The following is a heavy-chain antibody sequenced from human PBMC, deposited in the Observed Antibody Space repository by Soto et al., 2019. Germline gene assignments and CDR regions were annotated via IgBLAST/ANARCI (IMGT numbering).Heavy chain of an antibody. CDR3: ARDLWCGYSGYDRNWFDS. D-gene: IGHD5-12*01. CDR2: INPSGGST. CDR1: GYTFTSYY. J-gene: IGHJ5*01. Sequence: ASVKVSCKASGYTFTSYYMHWVRQAPGQGLEWMGIINPSGGSTSYAQKFQGRVTMTRDTSTSTVYMELSSLRSEDTAVYYCARDLWCGYSGYDRNWFDSWGQGTLVTVSS. V-gene: IGHV1-46*01.